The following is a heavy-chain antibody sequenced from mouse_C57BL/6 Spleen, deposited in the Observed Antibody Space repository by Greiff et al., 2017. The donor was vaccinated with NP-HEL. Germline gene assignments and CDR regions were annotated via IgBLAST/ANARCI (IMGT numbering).Heavy chain of an antibody. CDR3: ARIYYGNYEAMDY. J-gene: IGHJ4*01. D-gene: IGHD2-1*01. CDR1: GYTFTSYW. CDR2: IDPSDSET. V-gene: IGHV1-52*01. Sequence: QVQLQQPGAELVRPGSSVKLSCKASGYTFTSYWMHWVKQRPIQGLEWIGNIDPSDSETQYNQKFKDKATLTVDKSSSTAYMQLSSLTSDDAAVYYCARIYYGNYEAMDYWGQGTSVTVSS.